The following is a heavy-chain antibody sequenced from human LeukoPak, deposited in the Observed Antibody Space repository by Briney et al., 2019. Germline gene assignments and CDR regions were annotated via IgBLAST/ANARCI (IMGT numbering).Heavy chain of an antibody. Sequence: GGSLRLSCAASGFTFSSYAMSWVRQAPGKGLEWVSGISDSAYSISYADSVKGRFTISRDNSKNTLYLQMNSLRAEDTAVYYCAKDPRVVPAAIPDSWGQGTLVTVSS. J-gene: IGHJ4*02. CDR3: AKDPRVVPAAIPDS. CDR1: GFTFSSYA. CDR2: ISDSAYSI. D-gene: IGHD2-2*02. V-gene: IGHV3-23*01.